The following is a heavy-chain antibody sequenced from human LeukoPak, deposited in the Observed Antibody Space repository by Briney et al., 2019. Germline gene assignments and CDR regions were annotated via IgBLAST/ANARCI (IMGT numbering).Heavy chain of an antibody. D-gene: IGHD3-22*01. V-gene: IGHV3-23*01. J-gene: IGHJ3*02. CDR2: ISGSGGST. Sequence: GGSLRLSCAASGFTFSSYAMHWVRQAPGKGLEWVSAISGSGGSTHYADSVKGRFTISRDNSKNTLYLQTNSLRAEDTAVYYCAKNLSPRGVIVVVITKHDAFDIWGQGTMVTVSS. CDR1: GFTFSSYA. CDR3: AKNLSPRGVIVVVITKHDAFDI.